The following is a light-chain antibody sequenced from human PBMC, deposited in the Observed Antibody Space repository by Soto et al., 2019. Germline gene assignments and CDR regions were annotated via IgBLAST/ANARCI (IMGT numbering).Light chain of an antibody. CDR1: SSDVGNYNY. J-gene: IGLJ1*01. Sequence: QSVLTQPASVSGSPGQSITISCTGTSSDVGNYNYVSWYQQYPGRVPKLLIYMVSNRPSGVSNRFSGSKSGNTASLTISGLQAEDEADYLCTSPTPDSLYVFGTGTKLTVL. V-gene: IGLV2-14*01. CDR3: TSPTPDSLYV. CDR2: MVS.